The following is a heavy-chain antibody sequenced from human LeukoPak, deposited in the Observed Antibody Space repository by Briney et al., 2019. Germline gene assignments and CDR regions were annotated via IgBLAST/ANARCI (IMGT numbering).Heavy chain of an antibody. Sequence: GGSLRLSCAASGFTFSSYEMNWVRQAPGKGLEWVSYISSSGSTIYYADSVKGRFTISRDNAKNSLYLQMNSLRAEDTAVYYCARSGTPVITIFGVVPPPTFDIWGQETMVTVSS. CDR1: GFTFSSYE. V-gene: IGHV3-48*03. J-gene: IGHJ3*02. D-gene: IGHD3-3*01. CDR2: ISSSGSTI. CDR3: ARSGTPVITIFGVVPPPTFDI.